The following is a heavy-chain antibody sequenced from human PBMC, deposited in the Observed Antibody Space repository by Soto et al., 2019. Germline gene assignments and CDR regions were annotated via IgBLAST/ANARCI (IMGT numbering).Heavy chain of an antibody. V-gene: IGHV4-39*01. Sequence: SETLSLTCTVSGGSISSNSYYWGWIRQPPGKGLEWIGSIYYSGSTYYNPSLKSRVTISVDTSKNQFSLKLSSVTAADTAVYYCARRRDYDILTGYPSWFDYWGQGTLVTVSS. CDR2: IYYSGST. CDR1: GGSISSNSYY. D-gene: IGHD3-9*01. CDR3: ARRRDYDILTGYPSWFDY. J-gene: IGHJ4*02.